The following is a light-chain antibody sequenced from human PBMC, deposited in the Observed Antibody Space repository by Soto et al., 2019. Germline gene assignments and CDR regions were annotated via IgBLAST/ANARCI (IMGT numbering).Light chain of an antibody. CDR2: EVS. V-gene: IGLV2-14*01. CDR3: SSYTSSIRV. J-gene: IGLJ3*02. Sequence: QPVLTQPASVSGSPGQSITISCTGTSSDVGGYNYVSWYQQHPGKAPKLMIYEVSNRPSGVSNRFSGSKSGNTASLTISGLQAEDEADYYCSSYTSSIRVFGGGTQLTVL. CDR1: SSDVGGYNY.